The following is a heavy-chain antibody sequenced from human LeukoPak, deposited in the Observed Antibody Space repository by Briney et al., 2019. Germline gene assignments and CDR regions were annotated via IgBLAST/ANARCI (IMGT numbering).Heavy chain of an antibody. D-gene: IGHD2-8*01. Sequence: PSGTLSLTCGVSGGSITSTNWWSWVRQPPGQGLEWIGEVSLSGLTNYNPSLSSRVIMALDTSKNHLSLHLTSVTAADTAVYYCSRENGAFSPFGYWGQGYLVTVLS. V-gene: IGHV4-4*02. CDR2: VSLSGLT. CDR3: SRENGAFSPFGY. J-gene: IGHJ4*02. CDR1: GGSITSTNW.